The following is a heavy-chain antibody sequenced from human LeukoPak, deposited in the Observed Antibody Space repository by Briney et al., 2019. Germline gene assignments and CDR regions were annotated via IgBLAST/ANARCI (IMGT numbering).Heavy chain of an antibody. V-gene: IGHV3-23*01. D-gene: IGHD4-17*01. CDR3: AKDYGDYRGDDAFDI. J-gene: IGHJ3*02. CDR1: GFTFSSYA. Sequence: PGGSLRLSCAASGFTFSSYAMNWVRQAPGGGLEWVSVISGSGGSTYYGDSVKGRFNISRDNSKNTLYLQMSSLRAEDTAVYYCAKDYGDYRGDDAFDIWGQGTMVTVSS. CDR2: ISGSGGST.